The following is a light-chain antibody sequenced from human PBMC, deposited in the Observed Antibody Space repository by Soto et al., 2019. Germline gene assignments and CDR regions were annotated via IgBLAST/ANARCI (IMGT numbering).Light chain of an antibody. CDR3: QKHNSAPQT. Sequence: EIVMTQSPATLSVSPGERATLPCRASQSVSSNLAWYQQKPGQAPRLLIYGASTRATGIPARFSGSGSGTEFTLTISSLQPEDVATYYCQKHNSAPQTFGQGTKVDIK. CDR1: QSVSSN. V-gene: IGKV3-15*01. CDR2: GAS. J-gene: IGKJ1*01.